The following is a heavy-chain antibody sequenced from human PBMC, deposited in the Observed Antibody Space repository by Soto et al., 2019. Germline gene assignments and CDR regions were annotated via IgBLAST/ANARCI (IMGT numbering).Heavy chain of an antibody. CDR3: AKAPRGGGWTGGDHFDY. Sequence: GGSLRLSCAASGFTFSSYGMHWVRQAPGKGLEWVAVISYDGSNKYYADSVKGRFTISRDNSKNTLYLQMNSLRAEDTAVYYCAKAPRGGGWTGGDHFDYWGQGTLVTVSS. CDR2: ISYDGSNK. J-gene: IGHJ4*02. V-gene: IGHV3-30*18. CDR1: GFTFSSYG. D-gene: IGHD6-19*01.